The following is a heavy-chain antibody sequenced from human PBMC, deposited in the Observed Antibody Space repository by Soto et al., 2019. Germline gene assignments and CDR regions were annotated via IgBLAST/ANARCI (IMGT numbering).Heavy chain of an antibody. CDR2: IIPMFGTP. CDR1: GVTFNRQD. D-gene: IGHD5-12*01. V-gene: IGHV1-69*13. Sequence: GASVKVSCKASGVTFNRQDMRWVRQAPGQGLEWMGGIIPMFGTPHYAEKFQDRVTITADESTGTAYLELSSLTSEDTAVYYCATSEGRDGYRFDYWGPGTLVTVCS. CDR3: ATSEGRDGYRFDY. J-gene: IGHJ4*02.